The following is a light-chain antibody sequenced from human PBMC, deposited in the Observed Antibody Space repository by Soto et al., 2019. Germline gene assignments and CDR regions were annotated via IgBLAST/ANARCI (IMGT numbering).Light chain of an antibody. CDR2: AAS. CDR1: EDISTW. J-gene: IGKJ5*01. V-gene: IGKV1-12*01. Sequence: DIQLTQSPSSVYASVVDRGPIAXXSSEDISTWLAWYHQKPGKPPKLXIYAASSLQSGVPSRFSGSGSGTDFTLTISSLQPEDFATYYCQHADSFPLITFGQGTRLEIK. CDR3: QHADSFPLIT.